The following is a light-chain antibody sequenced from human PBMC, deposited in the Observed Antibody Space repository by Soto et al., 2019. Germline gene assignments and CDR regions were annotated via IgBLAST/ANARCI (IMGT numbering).Light chain of an antibody. CDR3: QQSYSTPWT. CDR2: AAF. Sequence: DIQMTQSPSSLSASVGDRVTITCRASQSISSYLNWYQQKPGKAPKLLIYAAFSLQSGVPSRFSGSGYETDFTLTISSLQPEDFATYYCQQSYSTPWTFGQGTKVEIK. V-gene: IGKV1-39*01. CDR1: QSISSY. J-gene: IGKJ1*01.